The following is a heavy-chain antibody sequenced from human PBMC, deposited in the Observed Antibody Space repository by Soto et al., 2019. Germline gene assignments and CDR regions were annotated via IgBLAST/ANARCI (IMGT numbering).Heavy chain of an antibody. CDR3: AKEPAVAVVVDY. J-gene: IGHJ4*02. V-gene: IGHV3-30*18. CDR1: GFSFSSFG. D-gene: IGHD2-15*01. Sequence: QVQLVESGGGVVQPGRSLRLSCAASGFSFSSFGMHWVRQAPGKGLEWVAVTSYDGRNKYYADSVKGRITISRDNSKNTLYLQMNSLRAEDTAVYYCAKEPAVAVVVDYWGQGTLVTVSS. CDR2: TSYDGRNK.